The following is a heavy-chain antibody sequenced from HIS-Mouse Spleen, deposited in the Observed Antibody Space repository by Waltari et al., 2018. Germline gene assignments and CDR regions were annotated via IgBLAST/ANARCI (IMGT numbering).Heavy chain of an antibody. Sequence: QVQLVQSGAEVKKPGASVKVSCKASGYTFTSYDINWVRQATGQGVEGMGWMNPNSGNTGYAQKFQGRVTMTRNTAIGTAYMELSSLRSEDTAVYYCARGHDYSNYFDYWGQGTLVTVSS. CDR2: MNPNSGNT. V-gene: IGHV1-8*01. D-gene: IGHD4-4*01. CDR1: GYTFTSYD. CDR3: ARGHDYSNYFDY. J-gene: IGHJ4*02.